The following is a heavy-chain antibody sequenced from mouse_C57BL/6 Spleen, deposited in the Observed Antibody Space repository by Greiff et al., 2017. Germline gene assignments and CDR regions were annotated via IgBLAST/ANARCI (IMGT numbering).Heavy chain of an antibody. CDR2: IDPETGGT. J-gene: IGHJ3*01. CDR3: TISYGLAY. CDR1: GYTFTDYE. Sequence: VQLVESGAELVRPGASVTLSCKASGYTFTDYEMHWVKQTPVHGLEWIGAIDPETGGTAYNQKFKGKAILTADKSSSTAYMELRSLTSEDSAVYYCTISYGLAYWGQGTLVTVSA. D-gene: IGHD1-1*02. V-gene: IGHV1-15*01.